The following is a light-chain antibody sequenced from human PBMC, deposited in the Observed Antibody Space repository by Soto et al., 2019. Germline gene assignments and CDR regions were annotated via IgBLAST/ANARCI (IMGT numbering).Light chain of an antibody. V-gene: IGKV3-15*01. Sequence: EIVMTQSPATLSVSPGDRATLSCRASQSVSSNLAWYQHQPGQARRVLIYGASTSATGFPARFSGSGSGTEFTRTISSLQSEDFAVYYCQQYNKWPLTFGGGTKVDIK. CDR1: QSVSSN. CDR2: GAS. CDR3: QQYNKWPLT. J-gene: IGKJ4*01.